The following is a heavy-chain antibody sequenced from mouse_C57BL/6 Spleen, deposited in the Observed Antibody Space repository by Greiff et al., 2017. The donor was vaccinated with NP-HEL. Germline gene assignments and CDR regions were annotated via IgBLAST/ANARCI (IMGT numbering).Heavy chain of an antibody. CDR3: TRGNGAMDY. J-gene: IGHJ4*01. Sequence: EVHLVESGTVLARPGASVKMSCKTSGYTFTSYWMHWVKQRPGQGLEWIGAIYPGNSDTSYNQKFKGMAKLTAVTSASTAYMELSSLTNEDSAVYYCTRGNGAMDYWGQGTSVTVSS. V-gene: IGHV1-5*01. CDR2: IYPGNSDT. D-gene: IGHD2-1*01. CDR1: GYTFTSYW.